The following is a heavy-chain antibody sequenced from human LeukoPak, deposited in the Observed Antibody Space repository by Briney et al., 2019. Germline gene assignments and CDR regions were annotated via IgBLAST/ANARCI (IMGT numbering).Heavy chain of an antibody. V-gene: IGHV1-24*01. D-gene: IGHD2-15*01. CDR2: FDPEDGET. J-gene: IGHJ4*02. CDR3: ATGTCSGGSCYAFDY. CDR1: GCTLTELS. Sequence: ASVTVSCKVSGCTLTELSMHWVRQAPGKGLDGVEGFDPEDGETIYAQKFQGRVTMTEDTSTDTAYMEPSSLRSEDTAVYYCATGTCSGGSCYAFDYWGQGTLVTVSS.